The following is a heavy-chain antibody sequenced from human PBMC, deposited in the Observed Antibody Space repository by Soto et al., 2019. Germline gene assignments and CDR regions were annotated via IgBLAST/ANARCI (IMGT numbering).Heavy chain of an antibody. CDR3: AREMSYSTLQGCWYFAL. CDR1: GGTFSSYA. CDR2: IIPIFGTA. D-gene: IGHD4-4*01. J-gene: IGHJ2*01. V-gene: IGHV1-69*12. Sequence: QVQLVQSGAEVKKPGSSVKVSCKASGGTFSSYAISWVRQAPGPGLEWMGGIIPIFGTANYAQKFQGRVTITADESTSTAYMELSRLSSEDTAVYYCAREMSYSTLQGCWYFALWGRGTLVTVSS.